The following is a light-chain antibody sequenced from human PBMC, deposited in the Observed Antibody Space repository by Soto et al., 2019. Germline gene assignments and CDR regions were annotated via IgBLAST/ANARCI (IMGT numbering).Light chain of an antibody. Sequence: ERVMTQSPATLSVSPGEGATLSCRASQSVSSYLAWYQQKPGQAPRLLIYDASNRATGIPARFSGSGSGTDFTLTISSLEPEDFAVYYCQQRSNWSFTFGGGTKVDIK. V-gene: IGKV3-11*01. CDR3: QQRSNWSFT. J-gene: IGKJ4*01. CDR1: QSVSSY. CDR2: DAS.